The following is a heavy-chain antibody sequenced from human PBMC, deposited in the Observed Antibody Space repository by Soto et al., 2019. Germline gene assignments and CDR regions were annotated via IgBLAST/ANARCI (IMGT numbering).Heavy chain of an antibody. CDR3: ARPAGTVAGTAYGMDV. Sequence: ASVKVSCKASGGTFSSYAISWVRQAPGQGLEWMGGIIPIFGTANYAQKFQGRVTITADESTSTAYMELSSLRSEDTAVYYCARPAGTVAGTAYGMDVWGQGTTVTVSS. CDR1: GGTFSSYA. CDR2: IIPIFGTA. D-gene: IGHD6-19*01. J-gene: IGHJ6*02. V-gene: IGHV1-69*13.